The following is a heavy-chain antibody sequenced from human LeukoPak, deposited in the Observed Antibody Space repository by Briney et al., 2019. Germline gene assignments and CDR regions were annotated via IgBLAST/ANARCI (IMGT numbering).Heavy chain of an antibody. Sequence: GGSLRLSCAASGFTFSSFSMNWVRQAPGKGLEWVSYIRSGGTNTDYTGSVKGRFTISRDNAKNSLYLQMNSLRAEDTAVYYCAKVARQGWELLSYYFDYWGQGTLVTVSS. CDR2: IRSGGTNT. CDR3: AKVARQGWELLSYYFDY. V-gene: IGHV3-48*04. J-gene: IGHJ4*02. D-gene: IGHD3-10*01. CDR1: GFTFSSFS.